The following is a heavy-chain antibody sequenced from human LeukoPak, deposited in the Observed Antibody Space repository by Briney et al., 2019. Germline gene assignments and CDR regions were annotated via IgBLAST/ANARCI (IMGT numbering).Heavy chain of an antibody. Sequence: GGSLRLSCAASGFTFSDYYMSWIRQAPGKGLEWVTYISSSGSTIYYADSVKGRFTISRDNAKNSLYLQMNSLRAEDTAVYYCARETTFGGVIDMYYFDYWGQGTLVTVSS. CDR2: ISSSGSTI. J-gene: IGHJ4*02. CDR1: GFTFSDYY. D-gene: IGHD3-16*02. V-gene: IGHV3-11*04. CDR3: ARETTFGGVIDMYYFDY.